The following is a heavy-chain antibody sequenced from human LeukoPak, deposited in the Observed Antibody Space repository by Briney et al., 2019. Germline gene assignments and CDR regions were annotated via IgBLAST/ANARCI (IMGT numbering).Heavy chain of an antibody. J-gene: IGHJ5*02. Sequence: SETLSLTCTVSGGSMNSETHYWSWIRQPAGQGLEWIGRVYNTGSAHYNPSLKRRVTISVDTSKNQFSLNLRSATAADTAVYYCARGEVRGYSYGFNWFDPWGQGTLVTVSS. D-gene: IGHD5-18*01. CDR1: GGSMNSETHY. CDR3: ARGEVRGYSYGFNWFDP. CDR2: VYNTGSA. V-gene: IGHV4-61*02.